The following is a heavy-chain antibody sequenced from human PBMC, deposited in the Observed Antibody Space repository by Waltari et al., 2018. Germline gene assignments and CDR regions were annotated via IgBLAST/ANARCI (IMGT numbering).Heavy chain of an antibody. CDR2: ISKDGSAT. D-gene: IGHD1-26*01. V-gene: IGHV3-74*03. CDR3: ATFVSGNYFFYHYYGLDV. Sequence: VESGGGLVQPGGSLRLSCGASGFRFREYWMHWVRQDPGRGLVWVSRISKDGSATSYAESVEGRFTISRDNAKKTLYLQMNGLRPEDTATYYCATFVSGNYFFYHYYGLDVWGHGTTVTVSS. CDR1: GFRFREYW. J-gene: IGHJ6*02.